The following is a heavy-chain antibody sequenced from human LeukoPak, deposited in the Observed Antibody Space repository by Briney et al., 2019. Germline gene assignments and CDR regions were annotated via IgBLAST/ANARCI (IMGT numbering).Heavy chain of an antibody. CDR3: ARETGKDLYYCYYYMDV. CDR2: IYHSGST. Sequence: PSETLSLTCTVSGGSISSSSYYWGWIRQPPGKGLEWIGYIYHSGSTYYNPSLKSRVTISVDRSKNQFSLKLSSVTAADTAVYYCARETGKDLYYCYYYMDVWGKGTTVTVSS. V-gene: IGHV4-39*07. J-gene: IGHJ6*03. CDR1: GGSISSSSYY.